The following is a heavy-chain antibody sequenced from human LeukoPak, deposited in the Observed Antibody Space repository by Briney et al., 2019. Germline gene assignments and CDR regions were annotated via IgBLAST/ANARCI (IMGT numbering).Heavy chain of an antibody. CDR2: IIPMFGTA. D-gene: IGHD3/OR15-3a*01. V-gene: IGHV1-69*06. J-gene: IGHJ4*02. Sequence: ASVKVSCKASGYTFTSYGISWVRQAPGQGLEWMGGIIPMFGTANYAQKFQGRVTITADKSTSTAYMELSSLRSEDTAVYYCARVRTGNYVDYWGQGTLVTVSS. CDR1: GYTFTSYG. CDR3: ARVRTGNYVDY.